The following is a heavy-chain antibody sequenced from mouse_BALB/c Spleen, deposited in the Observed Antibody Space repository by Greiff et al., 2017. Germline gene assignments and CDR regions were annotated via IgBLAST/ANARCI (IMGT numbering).Heavy chain of an antibody. CDR2: IDPENGDT. CDR3: NAGGYDY. Sequence: VQLQQSGAELVRSGASVKLSCTASGFTIKDYYMHWVKQRPEQGLEWIGWIDPENGDTEYAPKFQGKATMTADTSSNTAYLQLSSLTSEDTAVYYCNAGGYDYWGQGTTLTVSS. D-gene: IGHD2-2*01. V-gene: IGHV14-4*02. CDR1: GFTIKDYY. J-gene: IGHJ2*01.